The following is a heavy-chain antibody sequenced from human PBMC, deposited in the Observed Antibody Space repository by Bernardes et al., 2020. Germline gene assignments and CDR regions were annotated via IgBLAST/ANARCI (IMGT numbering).Heavy chain of an antibody. D-gene: IGHD3-22*01. CDR3: ARGYDSLAY. CDR1: GFTFTNYG. CDR2: ISHDGSQK. J-gene: IGHJ4*02. V-gene: IGHV3-30*03. Sequence: GGSLRLSCAASGFTFTNYGMHWVRQAPGKGLEWVAVISHDGSQKYYADSVEGRFTISRDISKNTLYLQMNGLRVEDTAVYYCARGYDSLAYWGQGTLVTVSS.